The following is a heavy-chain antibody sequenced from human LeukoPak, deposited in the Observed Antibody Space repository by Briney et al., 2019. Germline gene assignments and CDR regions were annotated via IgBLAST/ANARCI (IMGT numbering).Heavy chain of an antibody. V-gene: IGHV3-48*04. D-gene: IGHD3-3*01. J-gene: IGHJ4*02. Sequence: GGSLRLSCEASGFSFSAYTMDWVRQAPGKGLEWVSYISSSASTIYYADSVKGRFTISRDNAKNSLYLQMNSLRAEDTAVYYCAREGPYDFWSGYFDYWGQGTLVTVSS. CDR3: AREGPYDFWSGYFDY. CDR2: ISSSASTI. CDR1: GFSFSAYT.